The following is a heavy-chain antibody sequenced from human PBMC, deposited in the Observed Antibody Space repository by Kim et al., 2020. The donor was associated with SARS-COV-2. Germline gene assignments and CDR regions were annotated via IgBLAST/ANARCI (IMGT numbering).Heavy chain of an antibody. J-gene: IGHJ4*02. D-gene: IGHD1-26*01. CDR3: AHDVAGGWELYFDS. Sequence: GGSLRLSCAASGFTFSSYGMHWVRQAPGKGLEWVAVISYDGSNKYYADSVKGRFTISRDNSKNTLYLQMNSLRAEDTAVYYCAHDVAGGWELYFDSWGQG. V-gene: IGHV3-30*18. CDR2: ISYDGSNK. CDR1: GFTFSSYG.